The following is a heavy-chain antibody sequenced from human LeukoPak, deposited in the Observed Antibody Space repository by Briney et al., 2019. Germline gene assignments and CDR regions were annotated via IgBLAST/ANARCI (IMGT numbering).Heavy chain of an antibody. CDR2: ISSGGYTT. V-gene: IGHV3-48*03. D-gene: IGHD3-10*01. CDR3: AREGSSYAPSEPFYFDY. CDR1: GFTFSSRD. Sequence: GGSLRLSCTDSGFTFSSRDMNWVRQAPGKGLEWVSYISSGGYTTRYADSVKGRFTISRDNAKNSPYLQMNSLKAEDTAVYYCAREGSSYAPSEPFYFDYWGQGTLVTVSS. J-gene: IGHJ4*02.